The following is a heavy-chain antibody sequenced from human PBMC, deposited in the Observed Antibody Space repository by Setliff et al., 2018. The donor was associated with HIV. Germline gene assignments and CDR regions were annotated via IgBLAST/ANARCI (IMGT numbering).Heavy chain of an antibody. J-gene: IGHJ4*02. V-gene: IGHV1-69*13. CDR2: IIPILGPA. CDR1: GGTLSSYA. Sequence: SVKVSCKASGGTLSSYAISWVRQAPGQGLEWMGGIIPILGPANYAQKFQGRVTITAGEYTTTSYMELRNLRSEDTAIYYCARGLGNFVPDLIGYFDYWGQGTLVTVS. D-gene: IGHD3-3*02. CDR3: ARGLGNFVPDLIGYFDY.